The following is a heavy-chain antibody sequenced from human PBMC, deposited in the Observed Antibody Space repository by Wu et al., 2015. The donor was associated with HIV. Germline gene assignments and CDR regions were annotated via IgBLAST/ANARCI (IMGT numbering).Heavy chain of an antibody. CDR1: GYTFTSYD. D-gene: IGHD5-18*01. CDR3: ARGRTAAPNSYGVYYYYYNMDV. J-gene: IGHJ6*03. V-gene: IGHV1-8*03. CDR2: MNPNSGNT. Sequence: QVQLVQSGAEVRKPEASVKVSCKTSGYTFTSYDINWVRQATGQGLEWMGWMNPNSGNTAYAQKFQGRVTITRDTSISTAYMELSSLRSEDTAVYYCARGRTAAPNSYGVYYYYYNMDVWGKGPRSPSP.